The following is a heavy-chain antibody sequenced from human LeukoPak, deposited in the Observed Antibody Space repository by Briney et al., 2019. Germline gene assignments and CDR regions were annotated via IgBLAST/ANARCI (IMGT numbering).Heavy chain of an antibody. CDR1: GFTLSNHW. V-gene: IGHV3-7*03. J-gene: IGHJ6*02. CDR2: VNRDGSET. Sequence: GGSLRLSCATSGFTLSNHWMTWVRQVPGRGPEWVANVNRDGSETYYLDSVKGRFTISKDNAKNSLYLQMNSLRAEDTALYHCARNNGMDVWGQGTTVIVSS. CDR3: ARNNGMDV.